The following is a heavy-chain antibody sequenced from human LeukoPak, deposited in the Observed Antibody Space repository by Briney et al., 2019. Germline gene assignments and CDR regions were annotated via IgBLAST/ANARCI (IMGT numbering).Heavy chain of an antibody. Sequence: PGGSLRLSCAASGFTFSSYSMNWVRQAPGKGLEWVSYISSSSSTIYYADSVKGRFTISRDNAKNSLYLQMNSLRAEDTAVYYCATNPNYYDSSGVMDYWGQGTLVTVSS. J-gene: IGHJ4*02. V-gene: IGHV3-48*04. CDR1: GFTFSSYS. D-gene: IGHD3-22*01. CDR2: ISSSSSTI. CDR3: ATNPNYYDSSGVMDY.